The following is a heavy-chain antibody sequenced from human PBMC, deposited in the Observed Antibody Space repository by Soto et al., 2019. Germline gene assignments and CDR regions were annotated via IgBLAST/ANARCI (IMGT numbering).Heavy chain of an antibody. CDR2: MNPNSGNT. CDR1: GCTFTSYD. CDR3: ARWAYSSSWYYYYGMDV. V-gene: IGHV1-8*01. D-gene: IGHD6-13*01. Sequence: ASVKVSCKASGCTFTSYDLNWVRQATGRGLEWMGWMNPNSGNTGYAQKFQGRVTMTRNTSISTAYMELSSLRSEATAVYYCARWAYSSSWYYYYGMDVWGQGPSVTV. J-gene: IGHJ6*02.